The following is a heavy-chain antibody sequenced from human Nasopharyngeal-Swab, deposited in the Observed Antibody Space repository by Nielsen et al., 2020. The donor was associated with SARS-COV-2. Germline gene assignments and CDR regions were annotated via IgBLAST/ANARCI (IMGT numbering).Heavy chain of an antibody. V-gene: IGHV3-33*01. CDR3: ATEEILGGKVFDI. D-gene: IGHD1-14*01. Sequence: GESLKISCAASGFTFSSYGMHWVRQAPDKGLEWVAIIWDDGSRKYYADSVKGRFTISRDNSKNTLYLQMNSLRTEDTAVYYCATEEILGGKVFDIWGQGTMVTVSS. CDR1: GFTFSSYG. J-gene: IGHJ3*02. CDR2: IWDDGSRK.